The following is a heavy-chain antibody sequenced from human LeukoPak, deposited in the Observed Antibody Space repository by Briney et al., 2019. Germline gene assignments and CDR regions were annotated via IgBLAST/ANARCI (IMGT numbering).Heavy chain of an antibody. J-gene: IGHJ4*02. CDR2: IYPGDSDT. CDR3: ARLSDRGGDGYVLFDY. CDR1: GYTFTSYW. V-gene: IGHV5-51*01. Sequence: GESLKISCKGSGYTFTSYWIGWVRQMPGKGLEWMGIIYPGDSDTRYSPSFQGQVTISADKSISTAYLQWSSLKASDTAMYYCARLSDRGGDGYVLFDYWGQGTLVAVSS. D-gene: IGHD5-24*01.